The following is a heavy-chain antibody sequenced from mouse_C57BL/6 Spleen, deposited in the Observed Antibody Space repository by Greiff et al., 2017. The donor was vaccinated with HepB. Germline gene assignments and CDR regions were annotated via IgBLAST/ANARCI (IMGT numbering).Heavy chain of an antibody. D-gene: IGHD1-1*01. V-gene: IGHV2-2*01. CDR1: GFSLTSYG. Sequence: VQLQESGPGLVQPSQSLSITCTVSGFSLTSYGVHWVRQSPGKGLEWLGVIWSGGSTDYNAAFISRLSISKDNSKSQVFFKMNSLQADDTAIYYCARTDYYGSSLYWYFDVWGTGTTVTVSS. CDR3: ARTDYYGSSLYWYFDV. J-gene: IGHJ1*03. CDR2: IWSGGST.